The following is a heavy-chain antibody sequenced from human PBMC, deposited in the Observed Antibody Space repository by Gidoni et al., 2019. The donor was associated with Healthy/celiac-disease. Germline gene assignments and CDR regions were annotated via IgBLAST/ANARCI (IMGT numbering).Heavy chain of an antibody. V-gene: IGHV1-69*01. Sequence: QVQLVQSGAEVKKPGSSVKVSCQASGGTFSSYAISWVRQAPGQGLEWMGGIIPIVGTANYAQKFQGRVTITADESTSTAYMELSSLRSEDTAVYYCARREGHLERGGFDYWGQGTLVTVSS. CDR1: GGTFSSYA. D-gene: IGHD1-1*01. J-gene: IGHJ4*02. CDR3: ARREGHLERGGFDY. CDR2: IIPIVGTA.